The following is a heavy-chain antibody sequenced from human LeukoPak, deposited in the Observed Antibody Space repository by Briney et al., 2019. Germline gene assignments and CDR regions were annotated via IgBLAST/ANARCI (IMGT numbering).Heavy chain of an antibody. J-gene: IGHJ4*02. V-gene: IGHV1-18*01. CDR3: ARASHYYDSSGYCMD. D-gene: IGHD3-22*01. CDR2: ISAYNGNT. Sequence: ASVKVSCKASGYTFTSYGISWVRQAPGQGLEWMGWISAYNGNTNYAQKLQGRVTMTTDTSTSTAYMELRSLRSDDTAVYYCARASHYYDSSGYCMDWGQGTLVTVSS. CDR1: GYTFTSYG.